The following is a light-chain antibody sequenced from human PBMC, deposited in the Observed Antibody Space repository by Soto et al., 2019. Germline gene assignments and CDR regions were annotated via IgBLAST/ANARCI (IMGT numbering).Light chain of an antibody. CDR3: MQALQTPWT. J-gene: IGKJ1*01. V-gene: IGKV2-28*01. CDR1: QSLLHSNGYNY. Sequence: DIVMIQSPLSLPVTPGEPASISCRSSQSLLHSNGYNYLDWYLQKPGQSPQLLIYLGSNRASGVPDRFSGRGSGTDFTLKISRGEAEDVGVYYCMQALQTPWTFGQGTKVEIK. CDR2: LGS.